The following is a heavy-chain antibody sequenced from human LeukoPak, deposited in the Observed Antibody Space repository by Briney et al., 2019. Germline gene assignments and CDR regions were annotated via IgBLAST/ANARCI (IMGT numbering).Heavy chain of an antibody. J-gene: IGHJ4*02. CDR1: GYTFTSYD. V-gene: IGHV1-8*01. Sequence: ASVKVSCKASGYTFTSYDINWVRQATGQGLEWMGWMNPNSGNTGYAQKFQGRVTMTRNTSISTAYMELSSLRSEDTAVYYCARARRGMATIHDYYSDYWGQGTLVTVSS. CDR2: MNPNSGNT. D-gene: IGHD5-24*01. CDR3: ARARRGMATIHDYYSDY.